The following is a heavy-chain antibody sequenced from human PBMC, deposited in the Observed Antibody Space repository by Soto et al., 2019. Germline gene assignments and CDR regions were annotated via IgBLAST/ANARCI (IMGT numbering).Heavy chain of an antibody. CDR2: IYWDDDK. Sequence: SGPTLVNPTQTLTLTCTFSGFSLSTSGVGVGWIRQPPGKALEWLALIYWDDDKRYSPSLKSRLTITKDTSKNQVVLTMTNMDPVDTATYYCAHIRWQQLVLYNWFDPWGQGTLVTVSS. CDR3: AHIRWQQLVLYNWFDP. D-gene: IGHD6-13*01. V-gene: IGHV2-5*02. J-gene: IGHJ5*02. CDR1: GFSLSTSGVG.